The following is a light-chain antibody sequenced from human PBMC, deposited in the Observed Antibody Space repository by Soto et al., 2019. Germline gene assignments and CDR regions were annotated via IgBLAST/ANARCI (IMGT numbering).Light chain of an antibody. CDR1: SSDVGGYNY. CDR3: TSYTSPIA. V-gene: IGLV2-14*01. J-gene: IGLJ2*01. Sequence: QSALTQPASVSGSPGQSITISCTGTSSDVGGYNYVSWYQQHPGKAPKLMIYDVNTRPSGVSNRFSGSKSGNTASLTISGLQAEDEPDYYCTSYTSPIAFGGGTKVTVL. CDR2: DVN.